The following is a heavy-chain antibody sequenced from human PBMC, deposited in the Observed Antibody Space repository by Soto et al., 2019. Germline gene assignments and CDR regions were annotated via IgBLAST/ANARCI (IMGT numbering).Heavy chain of an antibody. J-gene: IGHJ4*02. CDR2: IYYSGTT. CDR1: GGSISSSSYY. Sequence: QLQLQESGPGLVKPSETLSLTCTVSGGSISSSSYYWGWIRQPPGKGLEWIGNIYYSGTTYYNPSLKSRITISVDTSKNQFSLKLNSVTATDTAVYYCARRYGDYDHFDYWGQGTLVTVSS. D-gene: IGHD4-17*01. CDR3: ARRYGDYDHFDY. V-gene: IGHV4-39*01.